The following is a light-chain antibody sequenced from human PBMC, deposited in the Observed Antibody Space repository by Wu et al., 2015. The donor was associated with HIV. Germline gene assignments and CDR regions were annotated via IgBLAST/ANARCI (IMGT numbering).Light chain of an antibody. Sequence: EIVMTQSPATLSVSVGERVTLSCRASQTIGSGYLAWYQLKPGQAPRLVIHETSVRAAGIPDRFGGSGSGTDFTLTITTLEPEDIAVYSCQQYTSSPITFGQGTRL. CDR1: QTIGSGY. CDR3: QQYTSSPIT. J-gene: IGKJ5*01. CDR2: ETS. V-gene: IGKV3-20*01.